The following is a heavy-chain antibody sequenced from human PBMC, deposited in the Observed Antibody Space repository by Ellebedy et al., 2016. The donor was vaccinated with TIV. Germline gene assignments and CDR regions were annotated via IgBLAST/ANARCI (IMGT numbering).Heavy chain of an antibody. V-gene: IGHV4-61*08. D-gene: IGHD3-10*01. CDR1: GGSISSGDYY. CDR2: IYVSGGT. J-gene: IGHJ4*02. CDR3: AGTPYYGSGTYYAFDY. Sequence: GSLRLSXTVSGGSISSGDYYWSWIRQPPGKGLEWIGRIYVSGGTNYNPSLKSRVTMSVDTSKNQFSLKLSSVTAADTAVYYCAGTPYYGSGTYYAFDYWGQGTLVTVSS.